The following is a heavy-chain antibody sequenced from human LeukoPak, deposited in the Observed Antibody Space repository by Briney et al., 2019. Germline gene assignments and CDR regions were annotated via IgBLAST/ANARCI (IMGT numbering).Heavy chain of an antibody. D-gene: IGHD3-3*01. CDR2: IKQDGSEK. J-gene: IGHJ4*02. CDR1: GFTFSSYW. CDR3: ARAGGAFWSGLSDH. Sequence: GESLKISCSASGFTFSSYWMSWVRQAPGKGLEWVANIKQDGSEKYYVDSVKGRFTISKDNAKNSLYLQMTSLRAEDTAVYYCARAGGAFWSGLSDHWGQGTLVTVSS. V-gene: IGHV3-7*01.